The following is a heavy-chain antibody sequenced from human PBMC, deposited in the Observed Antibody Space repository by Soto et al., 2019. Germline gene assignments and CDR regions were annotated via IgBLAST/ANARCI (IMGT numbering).Heavy chain of an antibody. V-gene: IGHV4-59*01. CDR2: IYYSGST. D-gene: IGHD3-16*01. Sequence: SETLSLTCTVSGGSISSYYWSWIRQPPGKGLEWIGYIYYSGSTNYNPSLKSRVTISVDTSKNQFSLKLRSVTAADTAVYYCAREVVGFGGVSTENAFDIWGQGTMVT. J-gene: IGHJ3*02. CDR1: GGSISSYY. CDR3: AREVVGFGGVSTENAFDI.